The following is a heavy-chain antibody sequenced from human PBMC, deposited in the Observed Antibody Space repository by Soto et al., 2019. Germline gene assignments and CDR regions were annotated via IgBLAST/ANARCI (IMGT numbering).Heavy chain of an antibody. CDR2: ISYDGSNK. Sequence: GGSLRLSCAASGFTFSSYAMHWVRQAPGKGLEWVAVISYDGSNKYYADSVKGRFTISRDNSKNTLYLQMNSLRAEDTAVYYCARGRYCSGGSCYSAFSNYYYYGMDVWGQGTTVTVSS. CDR3: ARGRYCSGGSCYSAFSNYYYYGMDV. J-gene: IGHJ6*02. CDR1: GFTFSSYA. V-gene: IGHV3-30-3*01. D-gene: IGHD2-15*01.